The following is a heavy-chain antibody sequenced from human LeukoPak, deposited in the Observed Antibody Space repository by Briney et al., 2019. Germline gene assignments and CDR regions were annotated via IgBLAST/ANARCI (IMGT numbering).Heavy chain of an antibody. J-gene: IGHJ6*03. V-gene: IGHV4-4*02. Sequence: SGTLSLTCAVSGGSISSNNWWSWVRQPPGKGLEWIGRIYTSGSTNYNPSLKSRVTMSVDTSKNQFSLKLSSVTAADTAVYYCARDIGGYYYGSGADAPANYYYYYMDVWGKGTTVTISS. D-gene: IGHD3-10*01. CDR2: IYTSGST. CDR3: ARDIGGYYYGSGADAPANYYYYYMDV. CDR1: GGSISSNNW.